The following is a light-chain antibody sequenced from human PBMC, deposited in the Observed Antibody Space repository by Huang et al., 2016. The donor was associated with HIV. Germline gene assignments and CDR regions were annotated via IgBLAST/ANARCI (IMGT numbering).Light chain of an antibody. Sequence: AIQMTQSPSSLSASVGDRVTVTCRASQGIGNDLGWYQQKPGKAPKRLIYAASSLQSVVPSRFSGSGSGTDFTLTISSLQPEDFATYYCLQDYNYPRTFGQGTKVEIK. CDR1: QGIGND. CDR2: AAS. V-gene: IGKV1-6*01. J-gene: IGKJ1*01. CDR3: LQDYNYPRT.